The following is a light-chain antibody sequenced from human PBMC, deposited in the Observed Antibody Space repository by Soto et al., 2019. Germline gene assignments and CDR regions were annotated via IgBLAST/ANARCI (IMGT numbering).Light chain of an antibody. Sequence: EIVLTQSPGTLSLSPGERATLTCRASQSVSSSYLAWYQQRPGQAPRLLIYDASRRATDIPDRFSGSGSGTDFTLTISRLEPEEFAVYSCQQYGSSPLTFGGGTKVEIK. V-gene: IGKV3-20*01. CDR2: DAS. CDR3: QQYGSSPLT. J-gene: IGKJ4*01. CDR1: QSVSSSY.